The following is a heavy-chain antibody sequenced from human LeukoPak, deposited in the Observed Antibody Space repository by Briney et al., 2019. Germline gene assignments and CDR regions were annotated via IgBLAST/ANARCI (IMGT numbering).Heavy chain of an antibody. D-gene: IGHD3-22*01. Sequence: ASVTVSCKASGYTFTSYYMHWVRQAPGQGLGWMGIINPSGGSTSYAQKFQGRVTMTRDTSTSTVYMELSSLRSEDTAVYYCARVDTYYDSSGFLDYWGQGTLVTVSS. CDR2: INPSGGST. J-gene: IGHJ4*02. CDR3: ARVDTYYDSSGFLDY. CDR1: GYTFTSYY. V-gene: IGHV1-46*01.